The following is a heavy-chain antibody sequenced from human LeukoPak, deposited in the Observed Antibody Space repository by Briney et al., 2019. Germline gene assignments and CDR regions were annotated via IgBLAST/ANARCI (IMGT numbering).Heavy chain of an antibody. Sequence: SVKVSCKASGGTFSSYAISWVRQAPGQGLEWMGGIIPIFGTANYAQKFQGRVTITADESTSTAYMELSSLRSEDTAVYYCARQNCSSTSCYTLDYYYYGMDVWGQGTTVTVSS. V-gene: IGHV1-69*13. CDR3: ARQNCSSTSCYTLDYYYYGMDV. J-gene: IGHJ6*02. CDR2: IIPIFGTA. CDR1: GGTFSSYA. D-gene: IGHD2-2*02.